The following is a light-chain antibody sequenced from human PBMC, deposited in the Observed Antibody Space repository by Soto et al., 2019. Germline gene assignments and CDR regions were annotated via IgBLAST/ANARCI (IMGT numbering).Light chain of an antibody. CDR1: RSNIGAGYP. V-gene: IGLV1-40*01. CDR2: G. J-gene: IGLJ3*02. Sequence: QSVLTQPPSVSGAPGQRVTISCTGSRSNIGAGYPVHWYQQLPGTAPKLLVAGNRPSGVPDRFSVSKSGASASLAITGLQAEDEADYYCQSYDSSLSRRWVFGGGTKVTVL. CDR3: QSYDSSLSRRWV.